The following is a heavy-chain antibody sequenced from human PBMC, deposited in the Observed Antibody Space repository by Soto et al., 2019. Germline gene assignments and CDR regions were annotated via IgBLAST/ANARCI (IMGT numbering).Heavy chain of an antibody. CDR2: IIPIFGTA. J-gene: IGHJ5*02. CDR1: GGTFSSYA. V-gene: IGHV1-69*01. D-gene: IGHD1-20*01. Sequence: QVQLVQSGAEVKKPGSSVKVSCKASGGTFSSYAISVVRQSPGQGLEWMGGIIPIFGTANYAQKFQGRVTITADESTSTAYMELSSLRSEDTAVYYCARDFLLITGTPFDPWGQGPLVTVSS. CDR3: ARDFLLITGTPFDP.